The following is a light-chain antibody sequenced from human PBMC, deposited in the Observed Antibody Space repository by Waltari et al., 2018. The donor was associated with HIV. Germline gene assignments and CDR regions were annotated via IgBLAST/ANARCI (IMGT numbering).Light chain of an antibody. J-gene: IGKJ4*01. V-gene: IGKV4-1*01. Sequence: DIVMTQSPDSLAVSLGERATIHCKSSQSVLYSSNNKNYLAWYQLKPGQPPKLLIYWASTRESGVPDRFSGSGSGTDFTLTISSLQAEDVAVYYCQQYYSTPLLTFGGGTKVEIK. CDR3: QQYYSTPLLT. CDR1: QSVLYSSNNKNY. CDR2: WAS.